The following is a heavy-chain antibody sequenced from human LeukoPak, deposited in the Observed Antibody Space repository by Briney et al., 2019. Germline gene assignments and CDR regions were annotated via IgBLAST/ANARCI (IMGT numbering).Heavy chain of an antibody. Sequence: AAVNVSCKASGYTFTSYGISWVRQAPGQGLEWMGWISAYNGSTNYAQKLQGRITMTTDTSTNTAYMEPRSLRSDDTAVYYCARDLGVAVAGLGGYWGQGTLVTVSS. CDR2: ISAYNGST. CDR3: ARDLGVAVAGLGGY. V-gene: IGHV1-18*04. D-gene: IGHD6-19*01. CDR1: GYTFTSYG. J-gene: IGHJ4*02.